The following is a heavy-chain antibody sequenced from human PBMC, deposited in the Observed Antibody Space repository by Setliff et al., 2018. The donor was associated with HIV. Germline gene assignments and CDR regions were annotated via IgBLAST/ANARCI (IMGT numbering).Heavy chain of an antibody. J-gene: IGHJ3*02. V-gene: IGHV1-2*06. CDR1: GYTFTAYH. Sequence: ASVKVSCKASGYTFTAYHIHWVRQAPGQGLEWMGRIIPNSGGTNHAQKFHDRVTMTRDTSISTAYMELSGLRSDDTAVYYCASKVYCTNGVCLDAFDIWGQGTMVTVSS. CDR2: IIPNSGGT. CDR3: ASKVYCTNGVCLDAFDI. D-gene: IGHD2-8*01.